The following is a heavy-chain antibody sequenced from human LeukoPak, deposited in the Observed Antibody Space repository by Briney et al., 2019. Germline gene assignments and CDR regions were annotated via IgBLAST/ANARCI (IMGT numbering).Heavy chain of an antibody. V-gene: IGHV3-23*01. J-gene: IGHJ4*02. CDR3: AKAFVVVPAGFDY. Sequence: GGSLRLSCAASGFTFSSYGMSWVRQAPGKGLEWVSAISGSGGSTYYADSVKGRFTISRDNSKNTLYLQMNSLRAEDTAVYYCAKAFVVVPAGFDYWGQGTLVTVSS. CDR2: ISGSGGST. D-gene: IGHD2-2*01. CDR1: GFTFSSYG.